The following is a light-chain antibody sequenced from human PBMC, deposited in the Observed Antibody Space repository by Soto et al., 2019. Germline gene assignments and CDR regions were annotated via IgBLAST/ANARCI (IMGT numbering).Light chain of an antibody. CDR3: QQYEAVVT. Sequence: EIVLTQSPGTLSFSPVERSTLSCRASQSLTNNYFAWYQQKPGRALRLLIDGASTRATGIPDRFSGSGSGTDFTLTISRLEPEDVAVYYCQQYEAVVTFGQGTKVDIK. CDR2: GAS. CDR1: QSLTNNY. V-gene: IGKV3-20*01. J-gene: IGKJ1*01.